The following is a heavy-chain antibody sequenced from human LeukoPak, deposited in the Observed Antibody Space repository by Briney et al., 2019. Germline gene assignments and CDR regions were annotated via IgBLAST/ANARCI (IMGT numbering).Heavy chain of an antibody. D-gene: IGHD2-8*01. CDR1: GGSISSSNYY. J-gene: IGHJ5*02. CDR3: ARGIVLMVYAS. Sequence: PSETLSLTCTVSGGSISSSNYYWGWIRQPPGKGLEWIGSIYYSGSTYYNPSLKSRVTISVDTSKNQFSLKLSSVTAADTAVYYCARGIVLMVYASWGQGTLVTVSS. CDR2: IYYSGST. V-gene: IGHV4-39*07.